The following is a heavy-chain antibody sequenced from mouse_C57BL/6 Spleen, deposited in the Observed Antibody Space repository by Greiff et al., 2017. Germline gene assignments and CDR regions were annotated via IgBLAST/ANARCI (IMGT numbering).Heavy chain of an antibody. CDR1: GFTFSDYG. CDR2: ISSGSSTI. D-gene: IGHD2-4*01. V-gene: IGHV5-17*01. Sequence: EVKLVESGGGLVKPGGSLKLSCAASGFTFSDYGMHWVRQAPEKGLEWVAYISSGSSTIYYADTVKGRFTSSRDNAKNTLFLQMTSLRSEDTAMYYCARGITTIFDYWGQGTTLTVSS. CDR3: ARGITTIFDY. J-gene: IGHJ2*01.